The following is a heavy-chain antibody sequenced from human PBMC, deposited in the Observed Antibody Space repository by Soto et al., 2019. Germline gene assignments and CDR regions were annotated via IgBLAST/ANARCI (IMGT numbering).Heavy chain of an antibody. CDR1: GGSLRGHY. J-gene: IGHJ4*02. Sequence: PSETLSLTCAVSGGSLRGHYWSWIRQSPENGLEWIGEINHSGFTNYNPTLKSRVTISRDASKNQFSLRLSSMTAADSAVYFCARAAVKLGATLFDSWGQGTLVTVSS. CDR3: ARAAVKLGATLFDS. CDR2: INHSGFT. D-gene: IGHD1-26*01. V-gene: IGHV4-34*01.